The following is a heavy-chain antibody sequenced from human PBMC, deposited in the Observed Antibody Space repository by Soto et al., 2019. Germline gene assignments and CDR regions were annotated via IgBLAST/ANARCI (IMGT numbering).Heavy chain of an antibody. CDR3: ARDLTGYDPYRFDY. CDR1: GFTVSSNY. J-gene: IGHJ4*02. V-gene: IGHV3-53*01. D-gene: IGHD3-9*01. CDR2: IYSGGST. Sequence: PGGSLRLSCAASGFTVSSNYMSWVRQAPGKGLEWVSVIYSGGSTYYADSVKGRFTISRDNSKNTLYLQMNSLRAEDTAVYYCARDLTGYDPYRFDYWGQGTLVTVSS.